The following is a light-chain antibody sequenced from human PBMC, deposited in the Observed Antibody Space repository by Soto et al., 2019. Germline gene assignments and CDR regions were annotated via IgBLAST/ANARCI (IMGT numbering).Light chain of an antibody. CDR2: AAS. V-gene: IGKV1-39*01. J-gene: IGKJ1*01. CDR3: QQYDSSPKT. CDR1: QSIISY. Sequence: DIHLTQSPSSLSASVGDRVTITCRASQSIISYLNWSKQKPGKATKRLIHAASSLQSGGTSRVSGRGSGADFTLTVSRLEPEDFAVDYCQQYDSSPKTFGQRTKV.